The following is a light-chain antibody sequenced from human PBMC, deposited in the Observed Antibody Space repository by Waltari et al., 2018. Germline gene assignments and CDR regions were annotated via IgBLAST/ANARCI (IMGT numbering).Light chain of an antibody. CDR2: INSDGSH. Sequence: QLVLTQSPSASASLGASVKLTCTLDSGHSSNIVAWLQQQPEKGPRYLMKINSDGSHSKGDEMPDRFSGSSSGAERCLTISSGQSEDEADYYCQTGGHGTWVFGGGTKLTVL. CDR3: QTGGHGTWV. V-gene: IGLV4-69*01. J-gene: IGLJ3*02. CDR1: SGHSSNI.